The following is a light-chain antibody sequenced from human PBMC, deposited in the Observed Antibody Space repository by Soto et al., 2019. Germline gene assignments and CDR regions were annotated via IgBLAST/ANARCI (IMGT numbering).Light chain of an antibody. CDR3: QQSYSTPYT. J-gene: IGKJ2*01. Sequence: DLQMTQSPSSLSASVGDRVTLTCRASQTITDSLNWYQQKPGKAPKLLIYAASSVQSGVPSRFSGSGSGTDFTLTISSLQPEDFATYYCQQSYSTPYTFGQGTKLEIK. CDR1: QTITDS. V-gene: IGKV1-39*01. CDR2: AAS.